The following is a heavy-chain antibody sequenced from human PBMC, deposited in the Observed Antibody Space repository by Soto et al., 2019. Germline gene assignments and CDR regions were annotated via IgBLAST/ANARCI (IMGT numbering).Heavy chain of an antibody. CDR2: ISGNSRDT. CDR3: AKASSISWGVFNS. D-gene: IGHD6-13*01. V-gene: IGHV3-23*01. J-gene: IGHJ4*02. Sequence: VQLLESGGGLVQPGGSLRLSCAASGFTFSNYAMTWVRQAPGKGLEWVSAISGNSRDTFFADSVKGRFTISRDNSEKSLYLQMNNLRAEDTAVYYCAKASSISWGVFNSWGQGTLITVSS. CDR1: GFTFSNYA.